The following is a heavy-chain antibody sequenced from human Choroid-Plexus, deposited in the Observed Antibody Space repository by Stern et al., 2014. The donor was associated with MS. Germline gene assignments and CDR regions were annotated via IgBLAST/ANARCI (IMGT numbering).Heavy chain of an antibody. CDR3: AKDRQYLTYFFDH. J-gene: IGHJ5*02. CDR1: GFTLGRCG. CDR2: VSYDGSNK. D-gene: IGHD2/OR15-2a*01. V-gene: IGHV3-30*18. Sequence: VQMVESGGGVVRPGKPLRLACVASGFTLGRCGRHWVRQAPGKGLEWVAGVSYDGSNKYYADSVKGRFTISRDNSQNTLYMQMSSLRPEDTAVYYCAKDRQYLTYFFDHWGQGSLVTVSS.